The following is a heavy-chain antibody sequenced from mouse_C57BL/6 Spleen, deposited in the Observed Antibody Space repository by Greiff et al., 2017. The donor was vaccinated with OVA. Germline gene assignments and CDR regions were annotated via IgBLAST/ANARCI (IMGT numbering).Heavy chain of an antibody. J-gene: IGHJ2*01. CDR2: ISYDGSN. D-gene: IGHD4-1*01. V-gene: IGHV3-6*01. CDR3: ARDQVGLDY. Sequence: EVQLQESGPGLVTPSQSLSLTCSVTGSSITSGYYWNWIRQFPGNKLEWMGYISYDGSNNYTTSLKNRISITRDTSKNQFFLKLNSVTTEDTATYYCARDQVGLDYWGQGTTLTVSA. CDR1: GSSITSGYY.